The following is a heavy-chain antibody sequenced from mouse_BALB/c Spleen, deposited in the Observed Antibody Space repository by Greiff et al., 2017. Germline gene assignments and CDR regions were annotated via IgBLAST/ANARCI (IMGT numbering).Heavy chain of an antibody. CDR2: ISYSGST. Sequence: EVQRVESGPSLVKPSQTLSLTCSVTGDSITSGYWNWIRKFPGNKLEYMGYISYSGSTYYNPSLKSRISITRDTSKNQYYLQLNSVTTEDTATYYCARYDGYLRAFAYWGQGTLVTVSA. V-gene: IGHV3-8*02. J-gene: IGHJ3*01. CDR1: GDSITSGY. D-gene: IGHD2-3*01. CDR3: ARYDGYLRAFAY.